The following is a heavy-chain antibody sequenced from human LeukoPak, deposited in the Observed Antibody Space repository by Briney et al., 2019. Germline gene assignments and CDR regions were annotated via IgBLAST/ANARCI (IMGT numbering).Heavy chain of an antibody. Sequence: GASVKVSCKASGYTFTSYGISWVRQAPGQGLEWMRWISAYNGNTNYAQKLQGRVTMTTDTSTSTAYMELRSLRSDDTAVYYCARESGSSGWIPVLRSSPYYYYGMDVWGQGTTVTVSS. J-gene: IGHJ6*02. D-gene: IGHD6-19*01. CDR2: ISAYNGNT. CDR3: ARESGSSGWIPVLRSSPYYYYGMDV. CDR1: GYTFTSYG. V-gene: IGHV1-18*01.